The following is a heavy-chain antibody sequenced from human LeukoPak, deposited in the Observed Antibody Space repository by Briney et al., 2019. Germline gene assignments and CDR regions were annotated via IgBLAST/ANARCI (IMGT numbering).Heavy chain of an antibody. CDR1: GFTFSSYA. V-gene: IGHV3-23*01. J-gene: IGHJ4*02. D-gene: IGHD3-9*01. CDR2: ISGSGTNT. CDR3: AKGYYFDILSGYSSLDS. Sequence: GGSLRLSCAASGFTFSSYAMSWVRQAPGKGLEWVSAISGSGTNTYYADSVKGRFTISRDNSKNSLYLQMNSLRAEDTAAYYCAKGYYFDILSGYSSLDSWGQGTLVTVSS.